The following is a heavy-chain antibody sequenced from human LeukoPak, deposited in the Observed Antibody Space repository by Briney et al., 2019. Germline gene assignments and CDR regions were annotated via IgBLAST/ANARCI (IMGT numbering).Heavy chain of an antibody. D-gene: IGHD3-22*01. CDR1: GFTFSSYA. CDR2: ISGSGGST. V-gene: IGHV3-23*01. CDR3: AKAGLRYYDSSGYYDDYYFDY. Sequence: GGSLRLSCAVSGFTFSSYAMSWVRQAPGKGLEWVSAISGSGGSTYYADSVKGRFTISRDNSKNTLYLQMNSLRAEDTAVYYCAKAGLRYYDSSGYYDDYYFDYWGQGTLVTVSS. J-gene: IGHJ4*02.